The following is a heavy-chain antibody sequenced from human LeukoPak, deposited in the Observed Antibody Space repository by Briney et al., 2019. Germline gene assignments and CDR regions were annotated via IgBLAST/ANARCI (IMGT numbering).Heavy chain of an antibody. V-gene: IGHV1-18*01. D-gene: IGHD3-9*01. CDR1: GYTFTSYG. Sequence: ASVKFSCKASGYTFTSYGISWVRQAPGQGLEWIGWISAYNGNTNYAQKLQGRVTMTTDTSTSTAYMELSSLRSDDTAVYFCQADDVIRDFDWSGLGGYFDYWGQGTLVTASS. J-gene: IGHJ4*02. CDR3: QADDVIRDFDWSGLGGYFDY. CDR2: ISAYNGNT.